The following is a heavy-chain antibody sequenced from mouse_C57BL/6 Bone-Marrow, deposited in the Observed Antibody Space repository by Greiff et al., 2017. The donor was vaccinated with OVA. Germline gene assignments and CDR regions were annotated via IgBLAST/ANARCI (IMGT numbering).Heavy chain of an antibody. CDR3: ARHGDYGSFFYY. D-gene: IGHD1-1*01. Sequence: EVKLVESGGDLVKPGGSLKLSCAASGFTFSSYGMSWVRQTPDKRLEWVATISSGGSYTYYPDSVKGRFTISRDNATNTLYLQMSSLKSEDTAIYYCARHGDYGSFFYYWGQGTALTVSS. CDR2: ISSGGSYT. J-gene: IGHJ2*01. CDR1: GFTFSSYG. V-gene: IGHV5-6*01.